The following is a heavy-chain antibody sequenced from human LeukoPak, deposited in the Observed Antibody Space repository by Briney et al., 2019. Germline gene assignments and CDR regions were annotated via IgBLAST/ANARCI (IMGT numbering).Heavy chain of an antibody. CDR3: ARDTDIVVVPAAKDSGMDV. Sequence: ASVKVSCKASGYTFTGYYMHWVRQAPGQGLEWMGWINPNSGGTNYAQKFQGRVTMTRDTSISTAYMELSRLRSDDTAVYYCARDTDIVVVPAAKDSGMDVWGKGTTVTVSS. CDR2: INPNSGGT. V-gene: IGHV1-2*02. J-gene: IGHJ6*03. D-gene: IGHD2-2*01. CDR1: GYTFTGYY.